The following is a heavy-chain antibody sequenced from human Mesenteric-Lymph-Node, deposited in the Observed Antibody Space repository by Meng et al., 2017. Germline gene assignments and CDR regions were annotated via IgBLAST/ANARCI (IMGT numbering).Heavy chain of an antibody. Sequence: ASVKVSCKASGYTFTDYYLHWVRQAPGQGLEWMGMIIPSGGATSSAEKFQDRVSMTRDTSTSTVYMELSSLRSDDTAVYFCARGPPIAAPLSTYYGLDVWGRGTAVTVSS. CDR3: ARGPPIAAPLSTYYGLDV. CDR1: GYTFTDYY. J-gene: IGHJ6*02. V-gene: IGHV1-46*01. D-gene: IGHD6-13*01. CDR2: IIPSGGAT.